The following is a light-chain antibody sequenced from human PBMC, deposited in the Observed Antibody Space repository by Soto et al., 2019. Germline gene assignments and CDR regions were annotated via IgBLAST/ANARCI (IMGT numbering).Light chain of an antibody. J-gene: IGKJ4*02. CDR2: GAT. CDR1: QPVSTN. Sequence: IVMTQPPATLSVSQGEGDTLSCRARQPVSTNLARYQQKPRQAPRLLYCGATTRATGIPARFSGSGSRTEFPLTISSLQSEDFAVYYCQQYNNWPLTFGGGSIVDIK. V-gene: IGKV3-15*01. CDR3: QQYNNWPLT.